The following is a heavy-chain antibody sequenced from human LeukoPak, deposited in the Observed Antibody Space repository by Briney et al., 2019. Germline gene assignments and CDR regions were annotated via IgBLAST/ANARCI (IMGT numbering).Heavy chain of an antibody. CDR3: AKGGGETSLEVSAAGVFQY. CDR1: GFSFTNYI. J-gene: IGHJ4*02. V-gene: IGHV3-23*01. Sequence: GGSLRLSCGASGFSFTNYIMSWVRQGPGKGLEWTSGISGTTGKTYYADSVKGRFRISRDNSKNTLYLQMDRLRAEDTAVYYCAKGGGETSLEVSAAGVFQYWGQGTLVTVSS. D-gene: IGHD2-8*02. CDR2: ISGTTGKT.